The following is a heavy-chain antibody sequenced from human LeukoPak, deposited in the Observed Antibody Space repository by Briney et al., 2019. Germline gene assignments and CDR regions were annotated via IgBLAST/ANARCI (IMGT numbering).Heavy chain of an antibody. V-gene: IGHV3-21*01. CDR2: ISSSSSYI. D-gene: IGHD3-3*01. Sequence: GGSLRLSCAASGFTFSSYSMTWVRQAPGKGLEWVSSISSSSSYIYYADSVKGRFTISRDNAKNSLYLQMNSLRAEDTAVYYCARVRITIFGLDPYGMDVWGQGTTVTVSS. J-gene: IGHJ6*02. CDR3: ARVRITIFGLDPYGMDV. CDR1: GFTFSSYS.